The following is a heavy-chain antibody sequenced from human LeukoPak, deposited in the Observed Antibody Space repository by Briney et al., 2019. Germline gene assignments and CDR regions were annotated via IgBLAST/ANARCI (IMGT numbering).Heavy chain of an antibody. Sequence: SETLSLTCTVSGGPISSYYWSWIRQPPGKGLEWIGYLYSSGSTNYNPSLESRVTITEDTSKNQLSLRLNSVTAADTAAYYCARAFRGGYYMDVWGKGTTVTVSS. D-gene: IGHD3-16*01. CDR1: GGPISSYY. CDR2: LYSSGST. V-gene: IGHV4-59*01. CDR3: ARAFRGGYYMDV. J-gene: IGHJ6*03.